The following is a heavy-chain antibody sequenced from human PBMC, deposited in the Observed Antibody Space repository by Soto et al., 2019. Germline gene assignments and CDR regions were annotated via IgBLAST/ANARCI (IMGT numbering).Heavy chain of an antibody. D-gene: IGHD2-8*01. CDR3: ARAPSNIVLMVYALDY. CDR1: GGTFSSYA. CDR2: IIPIFGTA. Sequence: QVQLVQSGAEVKKPGSSVKVSCKASGGTFSSYAISWVRQAPGQGLEWMGGIIPIFGTANYAQKFQGRVTITVDESTSTAYMELSSLRSEDTAVYYCARAPSNIVLMVYALDYWGQGTLVTVSS. J-gene: IGHJ4*02. V-gene: IGHV1-69*01.